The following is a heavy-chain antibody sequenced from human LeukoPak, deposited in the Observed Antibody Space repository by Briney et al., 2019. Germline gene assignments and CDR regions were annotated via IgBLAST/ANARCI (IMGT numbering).Heavy chain of an antibody. CDR2: INPNSGDT. CDR1: GYTFTAYH. CDR3: ARDYCSSTSCLFDY. J-gene: IGHJ4*02. D-gene: IGHD2-2*01. Sequence: ASVKVSCKASGYTFTAYHMHWVRQAPGQGLEWMGRINPNSGDTNYAQKFQGRVTMTRDTSISTAYMALSRLRSDDTAVYYCARDYCSSTSCLFDYWGQGTLVSVSS. V-gene: IGHV1-2*06.